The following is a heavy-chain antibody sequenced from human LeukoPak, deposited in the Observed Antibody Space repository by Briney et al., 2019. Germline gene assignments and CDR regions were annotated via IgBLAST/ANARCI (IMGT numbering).Heavy chain of an antibody. Sequence: PGGSLRLSCAASGFTFSGYGMHWVRQAPGKGLEWVAVIWYDGNNKFYADSVKGRFTISRDNFKNTLYLEMNNLRAEDTAVYYCARERCSGGRCYYYDHWGQGTLVTVSS. CDR3: ARERCSGGRCYYYDH. CDR2: IWYDGNNK. D-gene: IGHD2-15*01. V-gene: IGHV3-33*01. J-gene: IGHJ4*02. CDR1: GFTFSGYG.